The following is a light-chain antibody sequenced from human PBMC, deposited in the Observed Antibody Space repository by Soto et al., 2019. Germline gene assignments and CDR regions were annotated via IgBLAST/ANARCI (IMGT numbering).Light chain of an antibody. CDR1: QSVSINY. CDR3: QQYVNSPIT. V-gene: IGKV3-20*01. CDR2: GAS. J-gene: IGKJ5*01. Sequence: EMVLTQSPGTLSLSPGERATLSCRASQSVSINYLAWYQQKPGQTPRLLIYGASSRATGIPDRFSGSGSGTDFTLTISRLEPEDFVVYYCQQYVNSPITFGQGTRLEIK.